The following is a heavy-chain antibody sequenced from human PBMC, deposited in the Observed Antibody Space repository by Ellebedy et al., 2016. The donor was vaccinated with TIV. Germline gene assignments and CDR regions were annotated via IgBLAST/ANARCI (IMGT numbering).Heavy chain of an antibody. D-gene: IGHD6-19*01. CDR2: ISGGYGDT. J-gene: IGHJ4*02. V-gene: IGHV3-23*01. CDR1: GFTFNDYA. CDR3: ARCRGSGWYGDQ. Sequence: PGGSLRLSCAASGFTFNDYAMSWVRQAPGQGLEWVSAISGGYGDTYYADSVKGRFTISRDISKNTLYLQMHSLRAEDTAVYYCARCRGSGWYGDQWGQGTLVTVSS.